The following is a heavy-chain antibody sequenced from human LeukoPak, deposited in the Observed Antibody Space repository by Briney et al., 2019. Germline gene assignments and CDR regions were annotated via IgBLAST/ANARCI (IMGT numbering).Heavy chain of an antibody. CDR1: GFTFSSYA. D-gene: IGHD6-6*01. CDR2: ISYDGSNK. J-gene: IGHJ3*02. V-gene: IGHV3-30*16. Sequence: PGGSLTLSCAASGFTFSSYAMHWVRQAPGTGLEWVAVISYDGSNKYYADSVKGRFTISRDNSKNTLYLQMNSLRAEDTAVYYCARSEYSSSSDAFDIWGQGTMVTVSS. CDR3: ARSEYSSSSDAFDI.